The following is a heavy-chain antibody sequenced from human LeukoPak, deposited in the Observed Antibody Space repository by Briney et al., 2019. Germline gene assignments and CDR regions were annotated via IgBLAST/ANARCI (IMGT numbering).Heavy chain of an antibody. CDR3: ARGPSNPYYYYYYMDV. Sequence: SETLSLTCTVSGGSISSYYWSWIRQPAGKGLEWIGRIYTSVSTNYDLSLKSRVTMSVDTSKNQFSLKLSSVTAADTAVYYCARGPSNPYYYYYYMDVWGKGTTVTISS. D-gene: IGHD6-6*01. J-gene: IGHJ6*03. CDR1: GGSISSYY. CDR2: IYTSVST. V-gene: IGHV4-4*07.